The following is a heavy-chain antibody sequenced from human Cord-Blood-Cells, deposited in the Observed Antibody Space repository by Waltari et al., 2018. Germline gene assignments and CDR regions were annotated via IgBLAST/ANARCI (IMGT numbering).Heavy chain of an antibody. J-gene: IGHJ4*02. CDR3: ARAYSSRWYIDY. Sequence: QAPLVQSGAAVGKPGASVKGSGRPSGVTFNSYAISWVRQAPGQGLEWMGGIIPIFGTANYAQKFQGRVTITADDSTSTAYMELSSLRSEDTAVDYCARAYSSRWYIDYWGQGTLVTVSS. CDR1: GVTFNSYA. V-gene: IGHV1-69*01. CDR2: IIPIFGTA. D-gene: IGHD6-19*01.